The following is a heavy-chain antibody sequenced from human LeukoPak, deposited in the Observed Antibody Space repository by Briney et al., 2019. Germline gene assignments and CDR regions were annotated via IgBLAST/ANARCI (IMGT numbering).Heavy chain of an antibody. Sequence: GGSLRLSCAASGFTFNDYAMHWVRRAPGKGLEWVSLISGDGGFTYYADSVKGRFTISRDNTKNSLYLQMNSLRTEDTALYYCASGGTDYWGQGTLVTVSS. CDR2: ISGDGGFT. V-gene: IGHV3-43*02. D-gene: IGHD3-16*01. CDR3: ASGGTDY. CDR1: GFTFNDYA. J-gene: IGHJ4*02.